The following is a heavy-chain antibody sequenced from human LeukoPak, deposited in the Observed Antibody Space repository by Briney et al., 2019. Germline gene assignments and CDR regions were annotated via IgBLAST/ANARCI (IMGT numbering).Heavy chain of an antibody. CDR3: ARALCSGGSCYSGNWFDP. D-gene: IGHD2-15*01. CDR1: GGSISSGGYY. CDR2: IYYSGST. V-gene: IGHV4-31*03. Sequence: PSETLSLTCTVSGGSISSGGYYWSWIRQHPGKGLEWIGYIYYSGSTYYNPSLKSRVTISVDTSKNQFSLKLSSVTAADTAVYYCARALCSGGSCYSGNWFDPWGQGTLVTVSS. J-gene: IGHJ5*02.